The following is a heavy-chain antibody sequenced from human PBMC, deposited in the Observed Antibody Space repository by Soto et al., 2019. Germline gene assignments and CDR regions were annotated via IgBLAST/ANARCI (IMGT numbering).Heavy chain of an antibody. V-gene: IGHV4-34*01. D-gene: IGHD3-3*01. CDR3: ARNGSYYDFWSGYYFGGGMDV. J-gene: IGHJ6*02. CDR1: GGSFSGYY. CDR2: INHSGST. Sequence: RSLTCAVYGGSFSGYYWNWIRQPPGKGLEWIGEINHSGSTNYNPSLKSRVTISVDTSKNQFSLKLSSVTAADTAVYYCARNGSYYDFWSGYYFGGGMDVWGQGTTVTVSS.